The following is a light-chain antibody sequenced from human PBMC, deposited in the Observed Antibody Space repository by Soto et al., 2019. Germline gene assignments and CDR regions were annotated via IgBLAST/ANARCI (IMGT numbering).Light chain of an antibody. V-gene: IGKV3-15*01. CDR1: QSVSSN. J-gene: IGKJ4*01. Sequence: EIVLTQSPATLSASPGESTTLSCRASQSVSSNLAWYQQKPGQAPRLLIYDASTRATGIPARFSGFGSGTEFTLTISSPQSEYFAVYYCHQYGDWAPVTFGGGTKVEIK. CDR2: DAS. CDR3: HQYGDWAPVT.